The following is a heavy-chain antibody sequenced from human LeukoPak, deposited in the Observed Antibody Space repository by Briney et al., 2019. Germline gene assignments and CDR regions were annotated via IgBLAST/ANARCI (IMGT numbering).Heavy chain of an antibody. Sequence: SQTLSLTCTVSGGSISSGSYYWSWIRQPAGKGLEWIGRIYTSGSTNYNPSLKSRVTISVDTSKNQFSLKLSSVTAADTAVYYCARHAGVLWFGEFSYFDYWGQGTLVTVSS. V-gene: IGHV4-61*02. CDR2: IYTSGST. D-gene: IGHD3-10*01. CDR3: ARHAGVLWFGEFSYFDY. J-gene: IGHJ4*02. CDR1: GGSISSGSYY.